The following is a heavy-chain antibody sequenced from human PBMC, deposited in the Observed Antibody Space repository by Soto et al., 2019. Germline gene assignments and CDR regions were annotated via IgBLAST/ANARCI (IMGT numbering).Heavy chain of an antibody. V-gene: IGHV4-34*01. D-gene: IGHD4-4*01. CDR3: ARTSYSNYLGYYYYGMDV. CDR1: GGSFSGYY. J-gene: IGHJ6*02. CDR2: INHSGST. Sequence: KPSETLSLTCAVYGGSFSGYYWSWIRQPPGKGLEWIGEINHSGSTNYNPSLKSRVTISVDTSKNQFSLKLSSVTAADTAVYYCARTSYSNYLGYYYYGMDVWGQRTTVTVSS.